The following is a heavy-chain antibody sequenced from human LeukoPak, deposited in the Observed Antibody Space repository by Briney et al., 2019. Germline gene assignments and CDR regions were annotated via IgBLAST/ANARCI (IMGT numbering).Heavy chain of an antibody. D-gene: IGHD3-10*01. Sequence: GGSLRLSCTASGFTFGDYAMSWVRQPPGKGLEWVGFIRSKAYGGTTEYAASVKGRFTISRDDSKSIAYLQMNSLKTEDTAVYYCTRDPFFGFVELLAYGMDVWGKGTTVTVSS. CDR2: IRSKAYGGTT. V-gene: IGHV3-49*04. CDR3: TRDPFFGFVELLAYGMDV. CDR1: GFTFGDYA. J-gene: IGHJ6*04.